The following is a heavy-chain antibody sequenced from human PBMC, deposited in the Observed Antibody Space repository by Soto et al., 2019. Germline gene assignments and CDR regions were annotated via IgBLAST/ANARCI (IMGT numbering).Heavy chain of an antibody. CDR1: GGSISSGGYS. D-gene: IGHD3-3*01. Sequence: QLQLQESGSGLVKPSQTLSLTCAVSGGSISSGGYSWSWIRQPPGKGLEWIGYIYHSGSTYYNPSLKSRVTISVDRSKNQFSLKLSSVTAADTAVYYCARDGSDFWSVGQFDPWGQGTLVTVSS. J-gene: IGHJ5*02. CDR2: IYHSGST. V-gene: IGHV4-30-2*01. CDR3: ARDGSDFWSVGQFDP.